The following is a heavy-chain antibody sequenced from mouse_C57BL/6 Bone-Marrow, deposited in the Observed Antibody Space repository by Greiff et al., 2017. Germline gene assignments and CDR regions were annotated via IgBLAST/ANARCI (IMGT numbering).Heavy chain of an antibody. Sequence: EVQLQQSVAELVRPGASVKLSCTASGFNIKNTYMHWVTQRPDQGLEWIGRIDPANGNTKYAPKFQGKATITADTSSNTAYLQLSSLTSEDTAIYDCARGELWCYWYFDVWGTGTTVTVSS. V-gene: IGHV14-3*01. CDR3: ARGELWCYWYFDV. J-gene: IGHJ1*03. CDR1: GFNIKNTY. D-gene: IGHD1-1*02. CDR2: IDPANGNT.